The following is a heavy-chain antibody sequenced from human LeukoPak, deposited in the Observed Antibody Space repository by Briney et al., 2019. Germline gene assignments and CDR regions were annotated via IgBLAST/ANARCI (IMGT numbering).Heavy chain of an antibody. CDR2: IKRDGSQK. V-gene: IGHV3-7*05. Sequence: GGSLRLSCAASGFTLRNYWMSWVRQPPGKGLEWVASIKRDGSQKYYVDSVKGRFTISRDNAENSLYLQMNSLRAEDTAVYYCARAREYGSGKPNAFDFWGQGTMVTVSS. D-gene: IGHD3-10*01. CDR3: ARAREYGSGKPNAFDF. CDR1: GFTLRNYW. J-gene: IGHJ3*01.